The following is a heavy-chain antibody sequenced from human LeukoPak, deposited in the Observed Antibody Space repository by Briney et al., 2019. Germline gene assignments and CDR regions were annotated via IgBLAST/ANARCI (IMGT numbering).Heavy chain of an antibody. D-gene: IGHD3-10*01. CDR2: ISGSGGST. J-gene: IGHJ3*02. CDR1: GFTFSSYA. V-gene: IGHV3-23*01. Sequence: PGGSLRLSCAASGFTFSSYAMSWVRQAPGKGLEWVSAISGSGGSTYYADSVKGRFTTSRDNSKNTLYLQMNSLRAEDTAVYYCAKDRLTTYYYGSGSSKYAFDIWGQGTMVTVSS. CDR3: AKDRLTTYYYGSGSSKYAFDI.